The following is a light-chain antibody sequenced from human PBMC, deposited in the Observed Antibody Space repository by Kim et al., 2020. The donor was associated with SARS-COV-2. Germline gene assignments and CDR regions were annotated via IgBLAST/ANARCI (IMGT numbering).Light chain of an antibody. CDR3: QQYYSTPRT. CDR2: WAS. J-gene: IGKJ1*01. Sequence: DIVMTQSPDSLAVSLGERATINCKSSQSLLYSREYLAWYQQKPGQPPKLLISWASTRQSGVPDRFSGGGSGTDFTLTIGSLQAEDVAVYYCQQYYSTPRTFGQGTKVDIK. V-gene: IGKV4-1*01. CDR1: QSLLYSREY.